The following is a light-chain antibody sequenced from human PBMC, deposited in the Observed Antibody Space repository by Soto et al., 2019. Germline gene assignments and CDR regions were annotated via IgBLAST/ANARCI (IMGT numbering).Light chain of an antibody. CDR3: QQLSIYPIT. CDR2: SAS. Sequence: IQLTQSPSSLSASVGDRVTITCRASQGINTFLAWYRQKPGKAPQLLIYSASTLQSGVSSRFSGSGSGTDFTLTISSLQPEDFATYYCQQLSIYPITFGQGTRLEI. V-gene: IGKV1-9*01. J-gene: IGKJ5*01. CDR1: QGINTF.